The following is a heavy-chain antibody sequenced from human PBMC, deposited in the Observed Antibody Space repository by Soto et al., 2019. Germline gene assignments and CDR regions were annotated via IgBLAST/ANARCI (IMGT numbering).Heavy chain of an antibody. J-gene: IGHJ4*02. CDR3: AKDARDSSGYPNQVTLALVY. D-gene: IGHD3-22*01. CDR1: GFTFSSYG. Sequence: GGSLRLSCAASGFTFSSYGMHWVRQAPGKGLEWVAVISYDGSNKYYADSVKGRFTISRDNSKNTLYLQMNSLRAEDTAVYYCAKDARDSSGYPNQVTLALVYWGQGTLVTVSS. V-gene: IGHV3-30*18. CDR2: ISYDGSNK.